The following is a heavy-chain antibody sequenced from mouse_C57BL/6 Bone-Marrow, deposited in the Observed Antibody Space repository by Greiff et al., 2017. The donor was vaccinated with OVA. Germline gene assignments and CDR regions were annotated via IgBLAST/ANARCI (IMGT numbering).Heavy chain of an antibody. J-gene: IGHJ2*01. CDR1: GYSFTGYY. D-gene: IGHD4-1*01. Sequence: VQLQQSGPELVKPGASVKISCKASGYSFTGYYMNWVKQSPEKSLEWIGEINPSTGGTTYNQKFKAKATLTVDKSSSTAYMQLKSQTSEYSAVYNCANWDYWGQGTTLTVSS. CDR2: INPSTGGT. CDR3: ANWDY. V-gene: IGHV1-42*01.